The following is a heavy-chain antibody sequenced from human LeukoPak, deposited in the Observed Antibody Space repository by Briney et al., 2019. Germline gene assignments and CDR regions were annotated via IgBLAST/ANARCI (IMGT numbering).Heavy chain of an antibody. CDR2: INSNTGNT. D-gene: IGHD1-1*01. CDR3: ARDPPGTDSFFDY. J-gene: IGHJ4*02. CDR1: GYTFTDFH. Sequence: ASVKVSCKASGYTFTDFHVHWVRQAPGQGLEWMGWINSNTGNTYYAQNFRGRVTMTRDASITTAYMELGSLRSDDTAVYYCARDPPGTDSFFDYWGQGTLVTVSS. V-gene: IGHV1-2*02.